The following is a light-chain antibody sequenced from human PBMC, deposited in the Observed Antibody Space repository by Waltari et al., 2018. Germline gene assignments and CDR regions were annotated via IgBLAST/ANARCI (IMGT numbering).Light chain of an antibody. Sequence: QSALTQPASVSGSPGQSITISCIGTSSDIGYYNFVSWYHQHPDKAPKLLIFDVSRWPSGVSHRFSGSKSGNTAFLTISGLQAEDEADYYCASYTNINTVVFGGGTKVTVL. V-gene: IGLV2-14*01. CDR3: ASYTNINTVV. J-gene: IGLJ2*01. CDR1: SSDIGYYNF. CDR2: DVS.